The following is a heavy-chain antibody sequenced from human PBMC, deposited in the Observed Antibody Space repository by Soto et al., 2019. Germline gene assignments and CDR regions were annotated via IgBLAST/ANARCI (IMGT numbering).Heavy chain of an antibody. V-gene: IGHV1-18*01. CDR3: ARSRYCSSTSCYAGGWFDP. Sequence: ASVKVSCKASGYTFTSYGISWVRQAPGQGLEWMGWISAYNGNTNYAQKLQGRVTMTTDTSTSTAYMELRSLRSDDTAVYYRARSRYCSSTSCYAGGWFDPWGQGTLVTVSS. J-gene: IGHJ5*02. CDR2: ISAYNGNT. CDR1: GYTFTSYG. D-gene: IGHD2-2*01.